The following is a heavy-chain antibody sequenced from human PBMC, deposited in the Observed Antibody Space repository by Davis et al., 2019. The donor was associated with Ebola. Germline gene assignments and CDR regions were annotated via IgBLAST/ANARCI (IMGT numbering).Heavy chain of an antibody. V-gene: IGHV4-39*01. Sequence: ETLSLTCTVSGGSISSSSYYWGWIRQPPGKGLEWIGSIYYSGSTYYNPSLKSRVTISVDTSKNQFSLKLSSVTAADTAVYYCASLQGDYLGYYGMDVWGQGTTVTVSS. CDR1: GGSISSSSYY. CDR2: IYYSGST. D-gene: IGHD4-17*01. J-gene: IGHJ6*02. CDR3: ASLQGDYLGYYGMDV.